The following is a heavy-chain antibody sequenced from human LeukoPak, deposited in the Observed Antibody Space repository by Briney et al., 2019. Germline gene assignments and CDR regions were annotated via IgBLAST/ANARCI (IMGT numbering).Heavy chain of an antibody. J-gene: IGHJ5*02. CDR1: GGSISSSSYY. Sequence: SETLSLTCTVSGGSISSSSYYWGSIRQPPGKGLEWIGSIYYSGSTYYNPSLKSRVTISVDTSKNQFSLKLSSVTAADTAVYYCARGSRGGLDWFDPWGQGTLVTISS. CDR2: IYYSGST. V-gene: IGHV4-39*07. D-gene: IGHD4-23*01. CDR3: ARGSRGGLDWFDP.